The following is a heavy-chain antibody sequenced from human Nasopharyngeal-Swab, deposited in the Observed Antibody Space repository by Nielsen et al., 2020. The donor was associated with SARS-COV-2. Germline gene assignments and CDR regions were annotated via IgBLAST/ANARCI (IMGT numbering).Heavy chain of an antibody. CDR1: GFTFSSDA. V-gene: IGHV3-23*01. D-gene: IGHD3-10*01. Sequence: GGSLRLSCAASGFTFSSDAMSWVRQAPGKGLEWVSAISGSGGSTYYADSVKGRFTISRDNSKNTLYLQMNSLRAEDTAVYYCAKSRVWFGELIRYFDYWGQGTLVTVSS. J-gene: IGHJ4*02. CDR3: AKSRVWFGELIRYFDY. CDR2: ISGSGGST.